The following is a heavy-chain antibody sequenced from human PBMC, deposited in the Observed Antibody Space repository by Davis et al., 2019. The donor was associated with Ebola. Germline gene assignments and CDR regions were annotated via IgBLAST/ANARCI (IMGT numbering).Heavy chain of an antibody. Sequence: PSETLSLTCTVSGGSISSSSYYWGWIRQPPGKGLEWIGSIYYSGSTYYNPSLKSRVTISVDTSKNQFSLKLSSVTAADTAVYYCASHLGLGSGYDPYWYFDLWGRGTLVTVSS. D-gene: IGHD5-12*01. CDR2: IYYSGST. CDR1: GGSISSSSYY. J-gene: IGHJ2*01. CDR3: ASHLGLGSGYDPYWYFDL. V-gene: IGHV4-39*07.